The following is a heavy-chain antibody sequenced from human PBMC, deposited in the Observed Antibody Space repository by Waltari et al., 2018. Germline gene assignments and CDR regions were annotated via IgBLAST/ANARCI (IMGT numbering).Heavy chain of an antibody. CDR2: IRYDGSNK. J-gene: IGHJ4*02. Sequence: QVQLVESGGGVVQPGGSLRLSCAASGFTFSSYGMHWVRQAPGKGLEWVAFIRYDGSNKYYADSVKGRFTISRDNSKNTLYLQMNSLRAEDTAVYYCANRPDFHDYGDPIDYWGQGTLVTVSS. CDR1: GFTFSSYG. CDR3: ANRPDFHDYGDPIDY. D-gene: IGHD4-17*01. V-gene: IGHV3-30*02.